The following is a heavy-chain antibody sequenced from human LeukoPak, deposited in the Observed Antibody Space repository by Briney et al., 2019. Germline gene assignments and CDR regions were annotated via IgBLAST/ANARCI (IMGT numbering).Heavy chain of an antibody. D-gene: IGHD4/OR15-4a*01. CDR3: AGLTYYFDY. CDR2: ISGSGGST. CDR1: GGSISSSN. J-gene: IGHJ4*02. V-gene: IGHV3-23*01. Sequence: PSGTLSLTCAVSGGSISSSNWWSWVRQPPGKGLEWVSAISGSGGSTYYADSVKGRFTISRDNSKNTLYLQMNSLRAEDTAVYYCAGLTYYFDYWGQGTLVTVSS.